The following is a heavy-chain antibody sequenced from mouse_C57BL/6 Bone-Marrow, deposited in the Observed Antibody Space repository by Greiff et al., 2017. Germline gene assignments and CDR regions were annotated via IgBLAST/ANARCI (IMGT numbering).Heavy chain of an antibody. CDR2: INPNNGGT. CDR1: GYTFTDYN. V-gene: IGHV1-18*01. D-gene: IGHD2-5*01. Sequence: EVQLQESGPELVKPGASVKIPCKASGYTFTDYNMDWVKQSPGKSLEWIGDINPNNGGTIYNQKFKGKATLTADKSSSTAYMALLSLTSADTAVYYCERFYYSNPLDYWGQGTTVTVSS. CDR3: ERFYYSNPLDY. J-gene: IGHJ4*01.